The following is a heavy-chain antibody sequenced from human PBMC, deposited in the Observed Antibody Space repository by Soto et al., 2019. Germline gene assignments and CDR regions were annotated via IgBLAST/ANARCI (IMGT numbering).Heavy chain of an antibody. CDR2: ISGSGGST. CDR3: AKMGYCSGGSCYNYFDY. J-gene: IGHJ4*02. D-gene: IGHD2-15*01. CDR1: GFTFSSYA. V-gene: IGHV3-23*01. Sequence: VGSLRLSCAASGFTFSSYAMSWVRQAPGKGLEWVSAISGSGGSTYYADSVKGRFTISRDNSKNTLYLQMNSLRAEDTAVYYCAKMGYCSGGSCYNYFDYWGQGTLVTVS.